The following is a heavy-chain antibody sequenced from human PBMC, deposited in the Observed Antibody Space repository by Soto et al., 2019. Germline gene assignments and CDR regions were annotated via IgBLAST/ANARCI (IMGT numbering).Heavy chain of an antibody. CDR2: ISSSSSTI. J-gene: IGHJ4*02. CDR3: ARDLLVLNLDELPTWGQGY. CDR1: GFTFSSYS. V-gene: IGHV3-48*01. D-gene: IGHD6-6*01. Sequence: GGSLRLSCAASGFTFSSYSMNWVRQAPGKGLEWVSYISSSSSTIYYADSVKGRFTISRDNAKNSLYLQMNSLRAEDTAVYYCARDLLVLNLDELPTWGQGYWGQGTLVTVSS.